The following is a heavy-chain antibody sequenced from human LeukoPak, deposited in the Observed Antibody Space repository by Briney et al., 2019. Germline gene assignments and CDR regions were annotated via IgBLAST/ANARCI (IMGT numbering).Heavy chain of an antibody. CDR2: IIPIFGTA. Sequence: SVKVSCKASGGTFSSYAISRVRQAPGQGLEWMGGIIPIFGTANYAQKFQGRVTITADESTSTAYMELSSLRSEDTAVYYCAIRGPYSSGWYSMDYWGQGTLVTVSS. V-gene: IGHV1-69*13. D-gene: IGHD6-19*01. J-gene: IGHJ4*02. CDR1: GGTFSSYA. CDR3: AIRGPYSSGWYSMDY.